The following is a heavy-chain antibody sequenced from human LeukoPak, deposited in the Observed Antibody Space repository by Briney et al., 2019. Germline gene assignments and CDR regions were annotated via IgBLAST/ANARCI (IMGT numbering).Heavy chain of an antibody. Sequence: PSETLSLTCTVSGGSISSNSYYWGWIRQPPGKGLEWIGSIYYSGSTYYNPSLKSRVTISVDTSKNQFSLKLSSVTAADTAVYYCARLAGGYSSSWSYYYYYYYMDVWGKGTTVTISS. D-gene: IGHD6-13*01. CDR3: ARLAGGYSSSWSYYYYYYYMDV. CDR2: IYYSGST. CDR1: GGSISSNSYY. J-gene: IGHJ6*03. V-gene: IGHV4-39*01.